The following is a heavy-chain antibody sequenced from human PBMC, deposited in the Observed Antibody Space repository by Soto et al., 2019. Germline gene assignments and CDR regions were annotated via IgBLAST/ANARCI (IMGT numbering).Heavy chain of an antibody. CDR1: GFNFDNYG. J-gene: IGHJ4*02. Sequence: QPGGSLRLSCQASGFNFDNYGMHWVRQAPGKGLEWVAVITYDGSNKYYADSVKGRFTISRDNSKNTLSLHLNTLKPKDTAVYHCAKDRVGDTFYTPLGFWGQGTLVTVSS. CDR3: AKDRVGDTFYTPLGF. V-gene: IGHV3-30*18. D-gene: IGHD3-16*01. CDR2: ITYDGSNK.